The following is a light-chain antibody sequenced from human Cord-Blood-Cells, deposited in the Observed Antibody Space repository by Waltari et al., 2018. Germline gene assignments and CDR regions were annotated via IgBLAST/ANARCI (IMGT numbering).Light chain of an antibody. CDR2: AAS. CDR3: QQYYSYSIT. V-gene: IGKV1-8*01. J-gene: IGKJ3*01. CDR1: QGISSY. Sequence: AIRMTQSPSSFSASTGDRVTITCRASQGISSYLAWYQQKPGKAPKLLIYAASTLQSGVPSRFSGSGSGTDFTLTISCLQSEDFATDYCQQYYSYSITFGPGTKVDI.